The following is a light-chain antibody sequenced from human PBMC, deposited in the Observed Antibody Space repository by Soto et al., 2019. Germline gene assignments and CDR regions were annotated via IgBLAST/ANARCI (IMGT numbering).Light chain of an antibody. CDR2: DVS. V-gene: IGLV2-14*01. Sequence: QSALTQPASVSGSPGQSITISCTGTSSDIGGYNYVSWFQQHPGKAPKLMISDVSNRPSGVSNRFSGSKSGNTASLTISGLQAEDEADYYCSSYTRGSTVYVFGTGTKLTVL. CDR3: SSYTRGSTVYV. CDR1: SSDIGGYNY. J-gene: IGLJ1*01.